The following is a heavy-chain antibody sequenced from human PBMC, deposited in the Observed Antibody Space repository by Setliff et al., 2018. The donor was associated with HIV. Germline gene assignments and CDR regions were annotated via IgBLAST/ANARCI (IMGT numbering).Heavy chain of an antibody. CDR1: GGPSTDHY. CDR3: AAFDSGRDV. J-gene: IGHJ4*02. V-gene: IGHV4-34*01. D-gene: IGHD6-19*01. Sequence: SETLSLTCAVYGGPSTDHYWNWIRQTPGKGLEWIGEIHPTGHINYNPSYKSRVTVSLDTSKIQFSLKLNSVTAADTGVYYCAAFDSGRDVWGQGTLVTVSS. CDR2: IHPTGHI.